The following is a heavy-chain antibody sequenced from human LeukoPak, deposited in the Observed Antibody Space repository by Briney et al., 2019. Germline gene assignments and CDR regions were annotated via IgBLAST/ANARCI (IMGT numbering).Heavy chain of an antibody. D-gene: IGHD5-18*01. CDR3: AKAQHTAMVRHGDY. CDR1: GFTFSSYA. CDR2: ISGSGGST. V-gene: IGHV3-23*01. Sequence: GGSLRLSCAASGFTFSSYAMSWVRQAPGKGLEWVSSISGSGGSTYYADSVKGRFTISRDNSKNTLYLQMNSLRADVTAVYYCAKAQHTAMVRHGDYWGRGTLVTVSS. J-gene: IGHJ4*02.